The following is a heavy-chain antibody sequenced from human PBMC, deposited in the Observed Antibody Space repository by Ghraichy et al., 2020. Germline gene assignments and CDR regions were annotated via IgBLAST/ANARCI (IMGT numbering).Heavy chain of an antibody. J-gene: IGHJ4*02. D-gene: IGHD4/OR15-4a*01. CDR3: AKEGSTGTNYLYDS. CDR2: VSFHGTVH. CDR1: GFTFGSFG. V-gene: IGHV3-30*18. Sequence: GGSLRLSCAASGFTFGSFGMHWVRQAPGKGLDWVAVVSFHGTVHYYADSVKGRFTISRDNSKNMLFLVMHSLITEDTGVYYCAKEGSTGTNYLYDSWGQGTLGTGAS.